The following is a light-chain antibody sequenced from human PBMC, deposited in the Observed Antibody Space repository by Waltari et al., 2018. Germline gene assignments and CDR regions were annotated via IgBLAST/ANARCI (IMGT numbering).Light chain of an antibody. CDR2: RND. CDR3: ASWDDSLNGRWE. Sequence: QSVLTQPPSASGTPGQRVTISCSGSSSNIGSNVVNWYQQVPGTTPKLLIYRNDQRPAGVPDRFSGSKSGTSASLAISGLRPEYEAEYYCASWDDSLNGRWEFGGGTKVTVL. V-gene: IGLV1-44*01. J-gene: IGLJ3*02. CDR1: SSNIGSNV.